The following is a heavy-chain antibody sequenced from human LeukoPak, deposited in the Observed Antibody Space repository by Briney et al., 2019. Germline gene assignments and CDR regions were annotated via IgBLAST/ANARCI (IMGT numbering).Heavy chain of an antibody. V-gene: IGHV1-69*01. Sequence: KISCKGSGYSFTSYWIGWVRQAPGQGLEWMGGIIPIFGTANYAQKFQGRVTITADESTSTAYMELSSLRSEDTAVYYCARDKITMVRGVIPYGMDVWGKGTTVTVSS. CDR1: GYSFTSYW. CDR2: IIPIFGTA. D-gene: IGHD3-10*01. CDR3: ARDKITMVRGVIPYGMDV. J-gene: IGHJ6*04.